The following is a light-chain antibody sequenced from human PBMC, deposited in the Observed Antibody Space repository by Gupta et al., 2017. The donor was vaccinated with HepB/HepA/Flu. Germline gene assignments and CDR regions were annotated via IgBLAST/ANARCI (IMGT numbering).Light chain of an antibody. J-gene: IGKJ5*01. CDR2: AVS. V-gene: IGKV1-39*01. CDR3: QQSFRNFT. Sequence: IHMLQSPSSLSASVGDRITVTCRASQPINNYLNWYQQRPGKAPTLLVYAVSNLQNGVPSRFSGSASGTVFILSINGLQPEDFATYYWQQSFRNFTFGQGTLMDIK. CDR1: QPINNY.